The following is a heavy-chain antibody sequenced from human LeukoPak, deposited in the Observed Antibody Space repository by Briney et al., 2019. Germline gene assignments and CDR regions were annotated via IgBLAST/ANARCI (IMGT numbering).Heavy chain of an antibody. V-gene: IGHV4-59*01. CDR3: ARTSRHFYGSGTNLTPWPAGMDV. D-gene: IGHD3-10*01. CDR2: IYYSGSST. CDR1: GGSMSGFF. J-gene: IGHJ6*02. Sequence: SETLSLTCTVSGGSMSGFFWTWIRQPPERELEWIGSIYYSGSSTKYNPSLKSRVTISVDTSKSQFSLTLNSATAADTAVYYCARTSRHFYGSGTNLTPWPAGMDVWGQGTTVTVSS.